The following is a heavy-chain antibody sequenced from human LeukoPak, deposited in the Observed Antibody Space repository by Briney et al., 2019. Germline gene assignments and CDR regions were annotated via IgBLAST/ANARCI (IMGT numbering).Heavy chain of an antibody. CDR3: AKDLDGVYSYGTFDY. V-gene: IGHV3-66*01. CDR2: ISSGGST. J-gene: IGHJ4*02. D-gene: IGHD5-18*01. CDR1: GFTVRSNY. Sequence: GGSLRLSCAASGFTVRSNYMSWVRQAPGKGLEWVSVISSGGSTYCADSVKGRFTISRDSSKNTLYLQMNSLRAEDTAVYYCAKDLDGVYSYGTFDYWGQGTLVTVSS.